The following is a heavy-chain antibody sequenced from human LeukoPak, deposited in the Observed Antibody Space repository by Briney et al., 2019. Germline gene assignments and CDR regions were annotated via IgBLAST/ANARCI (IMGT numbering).Heavy chain of an antibody. J-gene: IGHJ3*02. CDR2: IKSKIDGGTI. CDR3: TTNKIVGATNDAFDI. D-gene: IGHD1-26*01. CDR1: GFTFSSYA. V-gene: IGHV3-15*01. Sequence: GGSLRLSCAASGFTFSSYAMSWVRQAPGKGLEWVGRIKSKIDGGTIDYAAPVKGRFSISRDDSKNTLYLQMNSLKTEDTAVYYCTTNKIVGATNDAFDIWGQGTMVTVSS.